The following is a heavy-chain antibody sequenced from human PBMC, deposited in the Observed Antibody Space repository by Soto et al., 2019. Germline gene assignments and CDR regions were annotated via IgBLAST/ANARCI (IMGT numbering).Heavy chain of an antibody. Sequence: EVRLVESGGGLVKPGGSLRLSCAASGFTFSSYSMNWVRQAPGKGLEWVSSISSSSSYIYYADSVKGRFTISRDNAKNSLYLQMNSLRAEDTAVYYCARDLDSGWYKHFAHFDYWGQGTLVTVSS. J-gene: IGHJ4*02. CDR2: ISSSSSYI. CDR1: GFTFSSYS. V-gene: IGHV3-21*01. CDR3: ARDLDSGWYKHFAHFDY. D-gene: IGHD6-19*01.